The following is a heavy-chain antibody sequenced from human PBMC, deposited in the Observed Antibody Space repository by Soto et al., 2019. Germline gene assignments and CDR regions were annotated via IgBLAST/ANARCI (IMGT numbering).Heavy chain of an antibody. D-gene: IGHD3-10*01. J-gene: IGHJ4*02. CDR1: GGTFSSSA. V-gene: IGHV1-69*06. Sequence: GASAKVSCKASGGTFSSSAISSVRQAPGQGLEWMGGIIPIFGTANYAQKFQGRVTITADTSTSTAYMELRSLRSDDTAVYYCGLLWFGELYTPSVWGQGTLVTVSS. CDR3: GLLWFGELYTPSV. CDR2: IIPIFGTA.